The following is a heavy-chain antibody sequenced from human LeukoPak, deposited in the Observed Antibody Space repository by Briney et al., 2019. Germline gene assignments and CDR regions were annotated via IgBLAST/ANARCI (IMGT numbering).Heavy chain of an antibody. CDR3: AKDINPPYYDFWSGYYFDY. CDR1: GFTFSSYG. CDR2: IRYDGSNK. V-gene: IGHV3-30*02. J-gene: IGHJ4*02. D-gene: IGHD3-3*01. Sequence: GGSLRLSCAASGFTFSSYGMHWVRQAPGKGLEWVAFIRYDGSNKYYADSVKGRFTISRDNSKNTLYLQMNSLRAEDTAVYYCAKDINPPYYDFWSGYYFDYWGQGTLVTVSS.